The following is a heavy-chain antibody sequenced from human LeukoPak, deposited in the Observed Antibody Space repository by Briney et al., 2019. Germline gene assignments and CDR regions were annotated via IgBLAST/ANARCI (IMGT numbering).Heavy chain of an antibody. Sequence: VASAKVSCKASGYTFTGFYLNWVRQAPGQGLEWMGWIHPNSGATDYAQRFQGRVTMTRGTTITTAYMELSSLISDDTAVYYCARGDLLDWGQGTLVTVSS. CDR3: ARGDLLD. V-gene: IGHV1-2*02. J-gene: IGHJ4*02. CDR2: IHPNSGAT. CDR1: GYTFTGFY.